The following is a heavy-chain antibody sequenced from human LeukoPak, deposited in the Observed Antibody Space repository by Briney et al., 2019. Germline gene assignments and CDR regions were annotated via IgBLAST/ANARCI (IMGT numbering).Heavy chain of an antibody. J-gene: IGHJ4*02. Sequence: KPSETLSLTCAGYGGSFSGYYWSWIRQPPGKGLEWIGEINHSGSTNYNPSLKSRVTISVDKSKNQFSLKLSSVTAADTAVYYCAILIPPCYYDSSGYFPCPSWDYWGQGTLVTVSS. D-gene: IGHD3-22*01. CDR3: AILIPPCYYDSSGYFPCPSWDY. CDR2: INHSGST. V-gene: IGHV4-34*01. CDR1: GGSFSGYY.